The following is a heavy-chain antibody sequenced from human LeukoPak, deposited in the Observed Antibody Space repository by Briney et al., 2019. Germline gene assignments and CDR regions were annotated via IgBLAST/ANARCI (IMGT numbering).Heavy chain of an antibody. CDR2: ISAYNGNT. D-gene: IGHD4-17*01. CDR1: GYTFTSYG. V-gene: IGHV1-18*01. CDR3: ARAYGDYDDY. J-gene: IGHJ4*02. Sequence: ASVKVSCKASGYTFTSYGISWVRQAPGQGLEWMGWISAYNGNTNYAQKLQGRVTITADKSTSTAYMELSSLRSEDTAVYYCARAYGDYDDYWGQGTLVTVSS.